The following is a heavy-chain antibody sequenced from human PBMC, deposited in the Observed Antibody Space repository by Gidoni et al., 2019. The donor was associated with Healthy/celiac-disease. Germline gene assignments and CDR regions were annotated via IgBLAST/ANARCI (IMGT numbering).Heavy chain of an antibody. V-gene: IGHV4-39*01. CDR3: ARQNYDFWSGYPYYFDY. CDR1: GGSISSSSYY. J-gene: IGHJ4*02. Sequence: QLQLQESGPGLVKPSETLSLTCTVSGGSISSSSYYWGWIRQPPGKGLEWIGSIYYSGSTYYNPSLKSRVTISVDTSKNQFSLKLSSVTAADTAVYYCARQNYDFWSGYPYYFDYWGQGTLVTVSS. D-gene: IGHD3-3*01. CDR2: IYYSGST.